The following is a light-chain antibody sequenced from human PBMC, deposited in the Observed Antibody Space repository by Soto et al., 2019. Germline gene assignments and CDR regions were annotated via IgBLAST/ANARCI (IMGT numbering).Light chain of an antibody. Sequence: QSVLTQPASVSGSPGQSITISCTGTSSDVGGYNYVSWYQQHPGKAPKLMIYDVSNRPSGVSNRFSGSKSGNTASLTISGLQGEDEADYYCSSYTSSSTLMVFGGGTMVTVL. CDR2: DVS. V-gene: IGLV2-14*01. CDR3: SSYTSSSTLMV. J-gene: IGLJ2*01. CDR1: SSDVGGYNY.